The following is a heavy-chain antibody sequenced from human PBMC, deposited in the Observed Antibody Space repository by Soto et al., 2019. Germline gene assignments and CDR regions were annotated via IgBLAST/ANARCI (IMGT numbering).Heavy chain of an antibody. D-gene: IGHD4-17*01. J-gene: IGHJ6*01. Sequence: QVQLVESGGGVVQPGRSLRLSCAASGFTFSSYGMHWVRQAPGKGLEWVAVIWYDGSNKYYADSVKGRFTISRDNSKNTLYLQMNSLRAEDTAVYYCARSLYLYGDYLVYYYYGMDVW. CDR3: ARSLYLYGDYLVYYYYGMDV. CDR1: GFTFSSYG. CDR2: IWYDGSNK. V-gene: IGHV3-33*01.